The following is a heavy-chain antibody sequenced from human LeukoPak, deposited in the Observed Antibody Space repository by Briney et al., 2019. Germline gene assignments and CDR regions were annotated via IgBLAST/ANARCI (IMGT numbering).Heavy chain of an antibody. D-gene: IGHD5-24*01. Sequence: SQTLSLTCSVSNDSISSGRNYWIWIRQPAGKGLEWIGRIYTSGSTNYNPSLKSRVIISVDTSKNQFSLSLSSVTAADTAVYYCARDRTGWLQADYWGPGTLVTVSS. J-gene: IGHJ4*02. CDR3: ARDRTGWLQADY. CDR2: IYTSGST. V-gene: IGHV4-61*02. CDR1: NDSISSGRNY.